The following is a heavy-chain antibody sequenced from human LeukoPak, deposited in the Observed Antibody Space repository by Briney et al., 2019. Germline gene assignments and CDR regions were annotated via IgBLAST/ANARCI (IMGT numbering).Heavy chain of an antibody. CDR1: GFSFSDYW. CDR3: ARVPVGNYYYYGMDV. V-gene: IGHV3-7*01. Sequence: GGSLRLSCAASGFSFSDYWMTWVRQAPGKGLEWVANIKEDGSEKYYVDSVKGRFTISRDNAKNSLFLQMNSLGVEDTAVYYYARVPVGNYYYYGMDVWGQGTTVTVSS. CDR2: IKEDGSEK. J-gene: IGHJ6*02.